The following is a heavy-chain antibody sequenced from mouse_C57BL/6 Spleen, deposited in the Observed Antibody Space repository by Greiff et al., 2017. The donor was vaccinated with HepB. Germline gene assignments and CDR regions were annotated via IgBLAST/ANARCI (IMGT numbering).Heavy chain of an antibody. CDR1: GFTFSSYA. V-gene: IGHV5-4*01. CDR3: ARDQLGLDC. J-gene: IGHJ2*01. CDR2: ISDGGGYT. D-gene: IGHD3-1*01. Sequence: EVKLVESGGGLVKPGGSLKLSCAASGFTFSSYAMSWVRQTPEKRLEWVATISDGGGYTYYPDNVKGRFTISRDNAKNNLYLQMSHLKSEDTAMYYCARDQLGLDCWGQGTTLTVSS.